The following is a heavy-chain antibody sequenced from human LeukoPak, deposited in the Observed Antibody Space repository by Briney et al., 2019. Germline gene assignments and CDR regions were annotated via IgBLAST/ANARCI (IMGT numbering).Heavy chain of an antibody. J-gene: IGHJ4*02. Sequence: SETLSLTCAVYGGSFSGYYWSWIRQPPGKGLEWIGEINHSGSTNYNPSLKSRVTISVDTSKNQFSLRLSSVTAADTAVYYCARIPDFWSGYGYWGQGTLVTVSS. CDR3: ARIPDFWSGYGY. CDR1: GGSFSGYY. V-gene: IGHV4-34*01. D-gene: IGHD3-3*01. CDR2: INHSGST.